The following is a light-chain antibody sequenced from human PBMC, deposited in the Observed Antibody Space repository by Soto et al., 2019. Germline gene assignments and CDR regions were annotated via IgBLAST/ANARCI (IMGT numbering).Light chain of an antibody. J-gene: IGLJ1*01. CDR2: EVS. CDR1: SSDVGTYNY. CDR3: SSYTSSSTRV. V-gene: IGLV2-14*01. Sequence: QSALTQPASVSGSPGQSITTSCTGTSSDVGTYNYVSWYQHHPGKAPKLMIYEVSNRPSGGSNRFSGSKSGNTASLTISGLQAEDEADYYCSSYTSSSTRVFGTGTKVTVL.